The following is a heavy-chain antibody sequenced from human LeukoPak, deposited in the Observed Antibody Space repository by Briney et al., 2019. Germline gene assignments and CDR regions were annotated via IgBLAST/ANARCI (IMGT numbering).Heavy chain of an antibody. D-gene: IGHD2-15*01. J-gene: IGHJ4*02. Sequence: GGSLRLSCAASGFTFSSHWMHWVRQAPGKGLMWISRINSDGISTTYADSVRGRFTISRDNAKNTLYLQMNSLRADDTAVYYCVRALSGRDDYWGQGTLVTVSS. CDR1: GFTFSSHW. CDR3: VRALSGRDDY. CDR2: INSDGIST. V-gene: IGHV3-74*01.